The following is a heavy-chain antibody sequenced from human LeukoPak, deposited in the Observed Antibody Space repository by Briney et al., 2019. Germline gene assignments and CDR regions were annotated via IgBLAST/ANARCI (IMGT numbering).Heavy chain of an antibody. J-gene: IGHJ4*02. V-gene: IGHV3-43*02. CDR2: ISGNGNNI. Sequence: GGSLRLSCAASGFTFEDYATHWVRQGPGKGLEWVSLISGNGNNIYYADSVKGRFTISRDNSKNSLYLQMNSLRTEDTALYYCAKDLPQYYDFWSGYYGGFDYWGQGTLVTVSS. D-gene: IGHD3-3*01. CDR3: AKDLPQYYDFWSGYYGGFDY. CDR1: GFTFEDYA.